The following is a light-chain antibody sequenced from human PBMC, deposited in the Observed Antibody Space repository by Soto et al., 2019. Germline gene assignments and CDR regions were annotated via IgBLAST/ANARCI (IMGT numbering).Light chain of an antibody. J-gene: IGKJ1*01. V-gene: IGKV1-39*01. CDR2: AAT. CDR1: RDVGSD. Sequence: QMTQSAASLSASVGEKIIITCRASRDVGSDVSWYQHKPGKAPNLLIYAATTLQSGVPSRFSGSGSGTDFTLTISSLQPEDFATYYCQQSYSNPRTFGQGTKVDIK. CDR3: QQSYSNPRT.